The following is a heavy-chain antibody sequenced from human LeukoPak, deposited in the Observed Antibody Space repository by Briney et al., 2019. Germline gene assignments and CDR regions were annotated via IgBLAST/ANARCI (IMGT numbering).Heavy chain of an antibody. J-gene: IGHJ4*02. Sequence: SETLSLTCTVSGGSISSYYWSWIRQPPGKGLEWIGNIYYSGSTNYNPSLKSRVTISVDTSKNQFSLKLSSVTAADTAVYYCARDRYGSGGVDYWGQGTLVTVSS. CDR3: ARDRYGSGGVDY. CDR1: GGSISSYY. CDR2: IYYSGST. V-gene: IGHV4-59*12. D-gene: IGHD3-10*01.